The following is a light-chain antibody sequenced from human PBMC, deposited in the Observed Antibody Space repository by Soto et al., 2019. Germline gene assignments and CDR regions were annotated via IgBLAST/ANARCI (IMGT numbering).Light chain of an antibody. CDR2: AAS. Sequence: AIQLTQSPSSLSASVGDRVTITCRASQDIRSALGWYQQKPGKVPKLLIYAASTLQSGVPSRFSGSGSGTDFTLTISSLQPEDFATYYCQQYNSYSYTFGQGTKLEIK. J-gene: IGKJ2*01. V-gene: IGKV1-13*02. CDR3: QQYNSYSYT. CDR1: QDIRSA.